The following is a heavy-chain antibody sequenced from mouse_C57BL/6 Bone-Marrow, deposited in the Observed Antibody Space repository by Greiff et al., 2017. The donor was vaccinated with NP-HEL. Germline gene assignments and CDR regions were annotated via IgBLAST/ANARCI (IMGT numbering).Heavy chain of an antibody. CDR3: TRDVGSWFAY. D-gene: IGHD4-1*01. J-gene: IGHJ3*01. V-gene: IGHV5-9-1*02. Sequence: EVQLQESGEGLVKPGGSLKLSCAASGFTFSSYAMSWVRQTPEKRLEWVAYISSGGDYIYYADTVKGRFTISRDNARNTLYLQMSSLKSEDTAMYYCTRDVGSWFAYWGQGTLVTVSA. CDR1: GFTFSSYA. CDR2: ISSGGDYI.